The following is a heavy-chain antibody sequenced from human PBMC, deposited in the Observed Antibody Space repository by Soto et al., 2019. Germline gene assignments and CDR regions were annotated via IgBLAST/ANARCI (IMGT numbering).Heavy chain of an antibody. Sequence: GGSLRLSCAASGFTFSSYEMNWVRQAPGKGLEWVSYISSSGSTIYYADSVKGRFTISRDNAKNSLYLQMNSLRAEDTAVYYCARLYYDFWSGYYLYGMDVWGQGTTVTVS. CDR1: GFTFSSYE. CDR3: ARLYYDFWSGYYLYGMDV. D-gene: IGHD3-3*01. CDR2: ISSSGSTI. J-gene: IGHJ6*02. V-gene: IGHV3-48*03.